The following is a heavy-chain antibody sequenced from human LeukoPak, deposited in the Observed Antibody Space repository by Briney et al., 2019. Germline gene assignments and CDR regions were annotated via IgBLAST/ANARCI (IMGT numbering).Heavy chain of an antibody. Sequence: GGSLRLSCAASGFTFSSYGMHWVRQAPGKGLEWVAVIWYDGSNKYYADSVKGRFTISRDNPKNTLYLQMNSLRAEDTAVYYCARVQEAYYDILTGWPYWGQGTLVTVSS. CDR1: GFTFSSYG. CDR3: ARVQEAYYDILTGWPY. CDR2: IWYDGSNK. V-gene: IGHV3-33*01. D-gene: IGHD3-9*01. J-gene: IGHJ4*02.